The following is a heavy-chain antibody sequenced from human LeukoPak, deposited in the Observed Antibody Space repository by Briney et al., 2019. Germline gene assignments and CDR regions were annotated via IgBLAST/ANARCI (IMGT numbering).Heavy chain of an antibody. V-gene: IGHV3-7*01. J-gene: IGHJ4*02. CDR3: ATTLTVTTGFY. Sequence: GGSLRLSCAASGFTFSSYWMSWVRQAPGKGLEWVANIKEDGSAKYDVDSVKGRFTISRDNAENSLYLQMHSLRAEDTAVYYCATTLTVTTGFYWGQGTLVTVSS. CDR1: GFTFSSYW. D-gene: IGHD4-17*01. CDR2: IKEDGSAK.